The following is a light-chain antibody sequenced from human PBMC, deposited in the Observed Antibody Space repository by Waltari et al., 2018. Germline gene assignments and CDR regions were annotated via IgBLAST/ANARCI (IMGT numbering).Light chain of an antibody. CDR2: KSS. CDR3: QQYNSYSGT. V-gene: IGKV1-5*03. Sequence: DIQMTQSPSTLSVSVGDRVTITCRASQSISSWLAWYQQKPGKAPKLLIYKSSSLESGVPSRFSGSGSGTEFTLTISSLQPDDFATYYCQQYNSYSGTFDQGTKVEIK. J-gene: IGKJ1*01. CDR1: QSISSW.